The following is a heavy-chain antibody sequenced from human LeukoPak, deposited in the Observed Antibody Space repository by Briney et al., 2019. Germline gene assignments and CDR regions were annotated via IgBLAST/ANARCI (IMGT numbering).Heavy chain of an antibody. CDR1: GGSISSSSYY. CDR2: IYYSGST. CDR3: ARDRDYYYDSSGPVDAFDI. J-gene: IGHJ3*02. V-gene: IGHV4-39*07. D-gene: IGHD3-22*01. Sequence: ASETLSLTCTVSGGSISSSSYYWGWIRQPPGKGLEWIGSIYYSGSTNYNPSLKSRVTISVDTSKNQFSLKLSSVTAADTAVYYCARDRDYYYDSSGPVDAFDIWGQRTMVTVSS.